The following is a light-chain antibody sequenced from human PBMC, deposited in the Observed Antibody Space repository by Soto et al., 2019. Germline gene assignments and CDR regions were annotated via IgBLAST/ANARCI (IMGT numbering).Light chain of an antibody. CDR2: AVS. CDR3: SSYTSRSTFWV. Sequence: QSALTQPASVSGSPGQSITISCTGTSSDVDGYKYVSWYQQHPGKAPKLMIYAVSNRHSGVSNRFSGSKSGDTASLTISGLQAEDEADYYCSSYTSRSTFWVFGGGTKLTVL. CDR1: SSDVDGYKY. V-gene: IGLV2-14*01. J-gene: IGLJ3*02.